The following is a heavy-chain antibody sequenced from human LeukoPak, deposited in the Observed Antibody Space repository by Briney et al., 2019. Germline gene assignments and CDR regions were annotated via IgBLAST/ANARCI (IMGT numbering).Heavy chain of an antibody. CDR1: GFTFSSYW. D-gene: IGHD3-3*01. CDR2: IKPDGSEK. Sequence: PGGSLRLSCAASGFTFSSYWMSWVRQAPGKGLEWVADIKPDGSEKAYVDFVKGRFTMSRDNAKNSLYLQMNSLRGEDTAVYYCVRATRVADYWGQGTLVTVSS. V-gene: IGHV3-7*04. CDR3: VRATRVADY. J-gene: IGHJ4*02.